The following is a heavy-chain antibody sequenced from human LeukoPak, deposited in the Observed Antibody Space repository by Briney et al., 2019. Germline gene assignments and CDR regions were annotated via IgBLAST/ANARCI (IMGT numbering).Heavy chain of an antibody. D-gene: IGHD6-19*01. J-gene: IGHJ4*02. CDR2: ISGSGGST. V-gene: IGHV3-23*01. CDR1: GFTFSSYA. Sequence: PGGSLRLSCAASGFTFSSYAMSWVRQAPGKGLGWVSAISGSGGSTYYADSVKGRFTISRDNSKNTLYLQMNSLRAEDTAVYYCAKGSQWLVQGDYFDYWGQGTLVTVSS. CDR3: AKGSQWLVQGDYFDY.